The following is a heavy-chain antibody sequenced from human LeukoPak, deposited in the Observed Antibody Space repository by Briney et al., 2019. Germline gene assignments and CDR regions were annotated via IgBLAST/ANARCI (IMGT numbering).Heavy chain of an antibody. J-gene: IGHJ3*02. CDR3: ARMSPMNAFEI. V-gene: IGHV3-53*01. Sequence: PGGSLRLSCAASGFTVSNSYMSWVRQAPGKGLEWVSVIHSAGSTYYADSVKGRFTISRDNSKNTLYVQMNSLRAEDTAVYYCARMSPMNAFEIWGQGTMVTVSS. CDR2: IHSAGST. CDR1: GFTVSNSY.